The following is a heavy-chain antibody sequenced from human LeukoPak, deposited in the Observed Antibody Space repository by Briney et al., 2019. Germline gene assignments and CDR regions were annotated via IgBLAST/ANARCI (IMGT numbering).Heavy chain of an antibody. CDR1: GFIFSNHA. Sequence: GGSLRLSCAASGFIFSNHAMSWVRQAPGKGLEWVSSISGGGDSTNYADSVRGRFTISRDNSKNTLYLQMNSLRAEDTAVYYCAKDRRAGSYDYWGQGTLVTVSS. V-gene: IGHV3-23*01. CDR2: ISGGGDST. D-gene: IGHD3-10*01. J-gene: IGHJ4*02. CDR3: AKDRRAGSYDY.